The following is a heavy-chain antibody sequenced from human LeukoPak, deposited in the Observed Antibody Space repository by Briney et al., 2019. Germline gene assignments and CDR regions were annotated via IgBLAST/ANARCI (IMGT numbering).Heavy chain of an antibody. CDR1: GYTFTGYY. V-gene: IGHV1-2*02. CDR2: INPNSGCS. D-gene: IGHD2-15*01. Sequence: GASVQVSCKASGYTFTGYYMHWVRQAPGPGLEWMGWINPNSGCSNYERKFLGRVTMTRDTSISTAYMELSRLTYDDTAVYYCARGGLVVVVAENDAFDIWGQGTTVTVSS. CDR3: ARGGLVVVVAENDAFDI. J-gene: IGHJ3*02.